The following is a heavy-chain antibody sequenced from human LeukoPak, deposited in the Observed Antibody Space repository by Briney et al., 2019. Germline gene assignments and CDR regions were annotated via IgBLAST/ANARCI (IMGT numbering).Heavy chain of an antibody. CDR1: GGSISSGGYY. CDR2: IYYSGST. V-gene: IGHV4-31*03. D-gene: IGHD3-10*01. J-gene: IGHJ4*02. Sequence: SQTLSLTCTVSGGSISSGGYYWSWIRQHPGTGLEWIGYIYYSGSTYYNPSLKSRVTISVDTSKNQFSLKLSSVTAADTAVYYCATERVVRGDYLPAWWGQGTLVTVSS. CDR3: ATERVVRGDYLPAW.